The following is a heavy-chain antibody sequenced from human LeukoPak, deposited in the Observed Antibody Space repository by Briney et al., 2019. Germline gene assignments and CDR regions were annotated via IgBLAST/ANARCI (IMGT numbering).Heavy chain of an antibody. CDR3: ARARITMFGDLDY. CDR2: IKEDGSAQ. J-gene: IGHJ4*02. Sequence: AGGSLRLSGAASGFTFNGYWMSWVRQAPGKGLEWVANIKEDGSAQYYVGSVKGRFTISRDNAKSSLNLQMNSLRAEDTAVYYCARARITMFGDLDYWGQGTLVTVSS. V-gene: IGHV3-7*01. D-gene: IGHD3-3*01. CDR1: GFTFNGYW.